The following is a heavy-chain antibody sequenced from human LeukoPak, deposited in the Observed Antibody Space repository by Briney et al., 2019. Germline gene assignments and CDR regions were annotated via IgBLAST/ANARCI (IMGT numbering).Heavy chain of an antibody. V-gene: IGHV3-66*02. J-gene: IGHJ4*02. CDR2: RYSGGST. CDR3: ARDRLLNYYFDY. CDR1: GVTVSSNN. Sequence: GGSLRLSCAASGVTVSSNNMSWVRQAPRNGMERGSVRYSGGSTYYADSVKGRFTISRDNSKNTLYLQINSLRAEDTAVYSCARDRLLNYYFDYWGQRTLVTVSS.